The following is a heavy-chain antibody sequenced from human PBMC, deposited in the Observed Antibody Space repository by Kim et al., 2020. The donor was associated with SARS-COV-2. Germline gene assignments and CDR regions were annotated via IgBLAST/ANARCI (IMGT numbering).Heavy chain of an antibody. Sequence: GGSLRLSCAASGFTFSSYAMSWVRQAPGKGLEWVSAISGSGGSTYYADSVKGRFTISRDNSKNTLYLQMNSLRAEDTAVYYCAKGPPDDYSNYKSYWYFDLWGRGTLVTVSS. V-gene: IGHV3-23*01. CDR3: AKGPPDDYSNYKSYWYFDL. J-gene: IGHJ2*01. CDR2: ISGSGGST. CDR1: GFTFSSYA. D-gene: IGHD4-4*01.